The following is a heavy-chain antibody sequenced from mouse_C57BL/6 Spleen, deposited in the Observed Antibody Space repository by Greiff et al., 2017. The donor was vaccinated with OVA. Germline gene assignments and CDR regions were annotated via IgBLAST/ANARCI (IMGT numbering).Heavy chain of an antibody. V-gene: IGHV1-81*01. Sequence: QVQLQQSGAELARPGASVKLSCKASGYTFTSYGISWVKQRTGQGLEWIGEIYPRSGNTYYNEKFKGKATLTADKSSSTAYMELRSLTSEDSAVYFCARKWSNYDAMDYWGQGTSVTVSS. CDR3: ARKWSNYDAMDY. J-gene: IGHJ4*01. CDR1: GYTFTSYG. CDR2: IYPRSGNT. D-gene: IGHD1-3*01.